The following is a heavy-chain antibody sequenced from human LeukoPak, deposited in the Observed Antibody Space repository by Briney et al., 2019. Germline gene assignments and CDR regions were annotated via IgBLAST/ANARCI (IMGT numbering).Heavy chain of an antibody. CDR3: ARLYGAADYWYFDL. D-gene: IGHD6-13*01. V-gene: IGHV4-59*08. CDR1: GGSISSYF. J-gene: IGHJ2*01. CDR2: IYYRGST. Sequence: PSGTLSLTRPVSGGSISSYFWSWLRQPPGKGLEWIGYIYYRGSTNYNPSLKTRVTISVDTSKTQFSMKLSSVTAADTAGYYCARLYGAADYWYFDLWGRGTLVTVSS.